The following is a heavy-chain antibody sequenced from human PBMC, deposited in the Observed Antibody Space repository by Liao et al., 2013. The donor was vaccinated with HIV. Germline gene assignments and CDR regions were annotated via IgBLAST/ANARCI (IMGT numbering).Heavy chain of an antibody. V-gene: IGHV4-30-4*08. J-gene: IGHJ4*02. CDR2: IYNTGST. CDR1: RGSISSGDYH. Sequence: QVQLQESGPGLVKPSQTLSLTCTVSRGSISSGDYHWSWLRQPPGKGLEWIGYIYNTGSTYYNPSLKSRITISVDTSKNQFSLKLSSVTAADTAVYYCARGGRHYYDSSGYRHWGQGTLVTVSS. CDR3: ARGGRHYYDSSGYRH. D-gene: IGHD3-22*01.